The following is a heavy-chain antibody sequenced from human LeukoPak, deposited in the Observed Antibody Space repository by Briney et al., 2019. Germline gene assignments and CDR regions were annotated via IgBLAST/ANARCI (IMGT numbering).Heavy chain of an antibody. CDR1: GGSISAYY. V-gene: IGHV4-59*01. J-gene: IGHJ4*02. D-gene: IGHD3-22*01. Sequence: SETLSLTCTVSGGSISAYYWSWIRQPPGKGLEWIGYIHDSRTTSHNPSLKSRVTISADKSKNQFSLKLTYLTAADTAVYYCARVYASSGLAFWGQGILVIVSS. CDR3: ARVYASSGLAF. CDR2: IHDSRTT.